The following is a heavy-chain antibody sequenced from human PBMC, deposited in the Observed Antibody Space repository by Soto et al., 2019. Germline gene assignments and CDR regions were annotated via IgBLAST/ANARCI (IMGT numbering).Heavy chain of an antibody. Sequence: EVQLLESGGGLVQPGGSLRLSCAASGFTFSSYAMSWVRQAPGKGLEWVSSISGSGGNTYYADSVKGRFTISRDNSKNTQDPEVNGLRAEDTAVFYCANGAWAGVAGRVNWFDPWGQGTLVTVSS. J-gene: IGHJ5*02. CDR2: ISGSGGNT. CDR1: GFTFSSYA. CDR3: ANGAWAGVAGRVNWFDP. V-gene: IGHV3-23*01. D-gene: IGHD6-19*01.